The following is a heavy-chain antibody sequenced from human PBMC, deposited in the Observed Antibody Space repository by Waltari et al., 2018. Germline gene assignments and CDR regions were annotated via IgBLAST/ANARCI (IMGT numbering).Heavy chain of an antibody. J-gene: IGHJ3*01. V-gene: IGHV3-74*01. CDR2: INSDGSDA. Sequence: EVQLVESGGGLVQPGGSLRLSCAASGFAFSAYWMHWVRQVPGKGLLWDSHINSDGSDASYADSVKGRFTISRDNAKNTLYLEMSSLRAEDTAVYYCAFSRGWSSPFGAYDTWGQGTMVSVSS. D-gene: IGHD6-19*01. CDR3: AFSRGWSSPFGAYDT. CDR1: GFAFSAYW.